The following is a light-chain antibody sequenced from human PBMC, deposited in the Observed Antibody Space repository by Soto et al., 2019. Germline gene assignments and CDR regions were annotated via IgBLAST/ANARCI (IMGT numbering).Light chain of an antibody. Sequence: EIVLTQSPATLSFSPGERATLSCRASQSVSSYLAWYHQKPGQAPRLLIYDASDRATGIPARFSGSGSGTDFTLTISSLEPEDFAVYYCQQRSNWPITFGQGTRLEI. CDR3: QQRSNWPIT. CDR2: DAS. J-gene: IGKJ5*01. CDR1: QSVSSY. V-gene: IGKV3-11*01.